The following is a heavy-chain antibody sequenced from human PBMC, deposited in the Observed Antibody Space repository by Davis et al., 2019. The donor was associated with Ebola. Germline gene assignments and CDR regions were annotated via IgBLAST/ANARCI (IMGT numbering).Heavy chain of an antibody. CDR1: GYTFTSYY. Sequence: AASVKVSCKASGYTFTSYYMHWVRQAPGQGLEWMGIINPSGGSTSYAQKFQGRVTMTRDTSTSTVYMELSRLRSDDTAVYYCARDSSAFWELLFYGMDVWGQGTTVTVSS. CDR3: ARDSSAFWELLFYGMDV. CDR2: INPSGGST. D-gene: IGHD3-10*01. J-gene: IGHJ6*02. V-gene: IGHV1-46*01.